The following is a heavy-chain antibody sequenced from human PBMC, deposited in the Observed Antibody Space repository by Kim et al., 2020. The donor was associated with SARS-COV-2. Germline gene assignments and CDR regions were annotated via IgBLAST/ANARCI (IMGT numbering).Heavy chain of an antibody. D-gene: IGHD6-19*01. Sequence: SFSLSFSSFFFPFSSSSLPWVRPVPGKGWEVVFLSLFFFFYIKYADSVKLLFTISIDTSPKSVYLQMNSLRSKDTALYYCVRGQQWLIKNWGQGTQVTVSS. CDR3: VRGQQWLIKN. J-gene: IGHJ4*02. CDR1: FFPFSSSS. CDR2: SLFFFFYI. V-gene: IGHV3-43*01.